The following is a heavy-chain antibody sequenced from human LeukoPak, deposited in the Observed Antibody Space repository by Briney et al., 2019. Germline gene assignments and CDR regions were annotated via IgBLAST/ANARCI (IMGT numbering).Heavy chain of an antibody. J-gene: IGHJ5*02. D-gene: IGHD6-13*01. Sequence: PSETLSLTFTVSGGSISSYYWSWIRQPPGKGLEWIGYIYYSGSTNYNPSLKSRVTISVDTSKNQFSLKLSSVTAADTAVYYCARGPTLIAAAGGFDPWGQGTLVTVSS. CDR3: ARGPTLIAAAGGFDP. CDR2: IYYSGST. V-gene: IGHV4-59*01. CDR1: GGSISSYY.